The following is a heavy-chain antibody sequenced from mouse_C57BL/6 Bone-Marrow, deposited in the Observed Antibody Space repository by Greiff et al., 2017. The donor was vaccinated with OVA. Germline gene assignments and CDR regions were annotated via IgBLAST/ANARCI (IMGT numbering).Heavy chain of an antibody. CDR3: ARYGGTGPGY. D-gene: IGHD1-1*02. CDR2: INPSSGYT. CDR1: GYTFTSYW. Sequence: QVQLQQSGAELAKPGASVKLSCKASGYTFTSYWMHWVKQRPGQGLEWIGYINPSSGYTKYNQKFKDKATLTVDKSSSTAYMQLSSLTSEDSAVYYCARYGGTGPGYWGQGTTLTVSS. J-gene: IGHJ2*01. V-gene: IGHV1-7*01.